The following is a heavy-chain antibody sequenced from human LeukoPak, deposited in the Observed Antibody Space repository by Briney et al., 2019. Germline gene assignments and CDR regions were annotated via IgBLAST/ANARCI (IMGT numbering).Heavy chain of an antibody. CDR2: IYYSGST. CDR3: ARAGPWQIDP. CDR1: GGSISSSSYY. V-gene: IGHV4-39*07. D-gene: IGHD3-10*01. J-gene: IGHJ5*02. Sequence: SETLSLTFTVSGGSISSSSYYWGWIRQPPGKGLEWIGSIYYSGSTYYNPSLKSRVTISVDRSKNLFSLKLSSVTTADTAVYYCARAGPWQIDPWGQGTLVTVSS.